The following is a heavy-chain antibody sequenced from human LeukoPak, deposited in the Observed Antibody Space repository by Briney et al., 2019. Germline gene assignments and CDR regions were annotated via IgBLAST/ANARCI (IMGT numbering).Heavy chain of an antibody. CDR1: GFTFSDYD. J-gene: IGHJ4*02. CDR2: IGTAGDT. D-gene: IGHD1-1*01. Sequence: PGGSLRLSCAASGFTFSDYDMHWVRQPTGKGLEWVAAIGTAGDTYYTGSVKGRFIISRENAKNSLYLQMNSLRAGDTAVYYCARVAKERVGGVYYFDYWGQGTLVTVSS. CDR3: ARVAKERVGGVYYFDY. V-gene: IGHV3-13*01.